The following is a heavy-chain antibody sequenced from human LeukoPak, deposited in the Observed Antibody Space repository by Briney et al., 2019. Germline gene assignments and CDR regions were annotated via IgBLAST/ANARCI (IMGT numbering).Heavy chain of an antibody. CDR1: GGTFSSYA. J-gene: IGHJ4*02. Sequence: PVASVKVSCKASGGTFSSYAISWVRQAPAQGLEWMGRIIPILGIANYAQKFQGRVTITADKSTSTAYMELSSLRSEDTAVYYCAREEYYDSSGYYIDYWGQGTLVTVSS. CDR2: IIPILGIA. D-gene: IGHD3-22*01. CDR3: AREEYYDSSGYYIDY. V-gene: IGHV1-69*04.